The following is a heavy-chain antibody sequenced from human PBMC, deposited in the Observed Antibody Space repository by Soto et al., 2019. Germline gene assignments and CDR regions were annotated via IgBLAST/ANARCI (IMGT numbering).Heavy chain of an antibody. D-gene: IGHD2-2*01. CDR3: AILGNPGIVVVPAAMRQEGYY. CDR2: IIPIGGRA. V-gene: IGHV1-46*03. CDR1: GYTFSNQG. J-gene: IGHJ4*02. Sequence: GASVRVSCRASGYTFSNQGMTWVRQAPGQGLEWMGRIIPIGGRASYAQKFQGRVTMTRDKSTSTAYMELSSLRSEDTAVYYCAILGNPGIVVVPAAMRQEGYYWGQGTLVTVSS.